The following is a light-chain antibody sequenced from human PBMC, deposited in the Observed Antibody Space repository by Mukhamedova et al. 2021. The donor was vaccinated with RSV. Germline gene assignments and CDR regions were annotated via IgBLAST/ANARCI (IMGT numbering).Light chain of an antibody. J-gene: IGKJ5*01. CDR2: GAS. CDR1: QSVSSSY. Sequence: GERATLSCRASQSVSSSYLAWYQQKHGQAPRLLIYGASSRATGIPDRFSGSGSGTDFTLTISRLEPEDCAVYYCQQYGNSTPGIT. V-gene: IGKV3-20*01. CDR3: QQYGNSTPGIT.